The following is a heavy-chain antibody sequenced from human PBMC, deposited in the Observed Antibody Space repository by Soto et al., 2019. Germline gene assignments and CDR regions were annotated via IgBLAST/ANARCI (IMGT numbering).Heavy chain of an antibody. J-gene: IGHJ6*02. Sequence: GGSLRLSCAASAFTFSSYVMHWVRQAPGKGLEWVAVMSYDGSKKNYADSLKGRFTISRDNSKNTLYLQMNSLRVEDTAVYYCAKTPQWVAKGGMDVWGQGTTVTVSS. D-gene: IGHD1-26*01. CDR2: MSYDGSKK. CDR1: AFTFSSYV. V-gene: IGHV3-30*18. CDR3: AKTPQWVAKGGMDV.